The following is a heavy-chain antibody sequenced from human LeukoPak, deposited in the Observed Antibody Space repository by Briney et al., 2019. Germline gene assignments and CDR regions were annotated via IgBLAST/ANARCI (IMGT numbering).Heavy chain of an antibody. J-gene: IGHJ5*02. Sequence: ASVKVSCKASGYTFTNYTLNWVRQAPGQRLEWMGWINAGNGNTKYSQKFQGRVTITRDTSASTAYMELSSLRSEDTAVYYCARDLRDDSSGYNNWFDPWGQGTLVTVSS. CDR1: GYTFTNYT. CDR3: ARDLRDDSSGYNNWFDP. V-gene: IGHV1-3*01. CDR2: INAGNGNT. D-gene: IGHD3-22*01.